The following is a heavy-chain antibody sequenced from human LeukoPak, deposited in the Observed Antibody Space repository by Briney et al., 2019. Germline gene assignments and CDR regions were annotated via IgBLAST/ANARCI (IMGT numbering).Heavy chain of an antibody. V-gene: IGHV1-8*01. D-gene: IGHD3-22*01. CDR2: MNPNSGNT. Sequence: ASVKVSCQASGYTFTSYDINWLRQATGQGLEWMGWMNPNSGNTGYEQKFQGRVTITTDESTSTAYMELSSLRSEDTAVYYCARDQGASSGYYSDAFDIWGQGTMVTVSS. CDR1: GYTFTSYD. CDR3: ARDQGASSGYYSDAFDI. J-gene: IGHJ3*02.